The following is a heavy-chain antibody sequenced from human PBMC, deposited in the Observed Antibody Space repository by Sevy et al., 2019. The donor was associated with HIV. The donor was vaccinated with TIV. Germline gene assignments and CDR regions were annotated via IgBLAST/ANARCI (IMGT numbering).Heavy chain of an antibody. CDR2: ISGSGGST. Sequence: GGSLRLSCAASGFTFSSYAMSWVRQAPGKGLEWVSAISGSGGSTYYADSVKGRFTISRDNSKNTLYLQMSSLRAEDTAVYYCAKVGPLYDFWSGYYRKDYYYYGMDVWGQGTTVTVSS. J-gene: IGHJ6*02. V-gene: IGHV3-23*01. CDR1: GFTFSSYA. CDR3: AKVGPLYDFWSGYYRKDYYYYGMDV. D-gene: IGHD3-3*01.